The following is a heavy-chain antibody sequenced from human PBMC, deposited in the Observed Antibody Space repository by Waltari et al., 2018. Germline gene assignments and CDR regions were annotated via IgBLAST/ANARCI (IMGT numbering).Heavy chain of an antibody. D-gene: IGHD2-21*02. J-gene: IGHJ5*02. CDR3: ARGGDYGGNSGINWFDP. Sequence: QVQLQQWGAGLLKPSETLSLTCAVYGGSFSGYYWSWIRQPPGKGLEWIGEINHSGSTNYNPSLKSRVTISVDTSKNQFSLKLSSVTAADTAVYYCARGGDYGGNSGINWFDPWGQGTLVTVSS. CDR2: INHSGST. CDR1: GGSFSGYY. V-gene: IGHV4-34*01.